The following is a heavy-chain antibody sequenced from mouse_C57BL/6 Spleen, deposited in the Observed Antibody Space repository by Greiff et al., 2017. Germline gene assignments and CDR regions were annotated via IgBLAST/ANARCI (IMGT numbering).Heavy chain of an antibody. J-gene: IGHJ4*01. D-gene: IGHD2-2*01. V-gene: IGHV1-64*01. Sequence: VQLQQPGAELVKPGASVKLSCKASGYTFTSYWLHWVKQRPGQGLEWIGMIHPNSGSTNYNEKFKSKATLTVDKSSSTAYMQLSSLTSEDSAVYYCARHGYLYAMDYWGQGTSVTVSS. CDR3: ARHGYLYAMDY. CDR2: IHPNSGST. CDR1: GYTFTSYW.